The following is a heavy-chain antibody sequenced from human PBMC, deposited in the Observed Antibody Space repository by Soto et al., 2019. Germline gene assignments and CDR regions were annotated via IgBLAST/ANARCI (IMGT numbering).Heavy chain of an antibody. J-gene: IGHJ6*02. CDR1: GGCISSGGYS. Sequence: SETLSLTCAVSGGCISSGGYSWSWIRQPPGKGLEWIGYIYHSGSTYYNPSLKSRVTISVDTSKNQFSLKLSSVTAADTAVYYCARVDGYYSGVLGYYYYYGMDVWGQGTSVIVSS. D-gene: IGHD2-21*01. CDR2: IYHSGST. V-gene: IGHV4-30-2*01. CDR3: ARVDGYYSGVLGYYYYYGMDV.